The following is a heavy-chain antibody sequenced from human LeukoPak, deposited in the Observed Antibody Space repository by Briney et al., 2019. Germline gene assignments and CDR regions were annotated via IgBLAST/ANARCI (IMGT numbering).Heavy chain of an antibody. CDR1: GGTFSSYA. CDR2: IIPIFGTA. Sequence: ASVKVSCKASGGTFSSYAISWVRQAPGQGLEWMGGIIPIFGTANYAQKFQGRVTITADESTSTAYMELSSLRSEDTAVYCCARDPSGSFNFDYWGQGTLVTVSS. J-gene: IGHJ4*02. V-gene: IGHV1-69*13. CDR3: ARDPSGSFNFDY. D-gene: IGHD1-26*01.